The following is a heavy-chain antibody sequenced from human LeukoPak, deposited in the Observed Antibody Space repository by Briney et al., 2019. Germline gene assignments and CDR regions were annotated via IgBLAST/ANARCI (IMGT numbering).Heavy chain of an antibody. CDR1: GFTFDDYG. D-gene: IGHD3-10*01. Sequence: GGSLRLSCAASGFTFDDYGMSWVRQAPGKGLEWVSGINWNGGSTGYADSVKGRFTISRDNAKNSLYLQMNSLRAEDTAVYYCARHRITMVRGVPGYWGQGTLVTVSS. CDR2: INWNGGST. J-gene: IGHJ4*02. CDR3: ARHRITMVRGVPGY. V-gene: IGHV3-20*04.